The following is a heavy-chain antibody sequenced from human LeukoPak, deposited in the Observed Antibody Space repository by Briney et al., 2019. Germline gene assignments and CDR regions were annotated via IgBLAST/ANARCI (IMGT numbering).Heavy chain of an antibody. CDR1: GFTFSNYG. CDR3: ARDEVAWYQPPLLSVDY. J-gene: IGHJ4*02. CDR2: IRYDGSNK. D-gene: IGHD2-2*01. Sequence: GGSLRLSCAASGFTFSNYGMHWVRQAPGKGLEWVAFIRYDGSNKYYADSVKGRFTISRDNAKNTLYLQMDNLRAEDTAVYYCARDEVAWYQPPLLSVDYWGQGTLVTVSS. V-gene: IGHV3-30*02.